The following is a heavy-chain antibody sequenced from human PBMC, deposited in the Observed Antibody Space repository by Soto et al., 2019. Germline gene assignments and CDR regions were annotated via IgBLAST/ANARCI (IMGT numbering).Heavy chain of an antibody. CDR1: GFTFSIYA. V-gene: IGHV3-23*01. Sequence: EVQLLGSGGGLVQPGGSLRLSCAASGFTFSIYAMSWGRQAPGKGLEWVSAISATGGRTYYAESVKGRFTISRDNSKNTLYLQMNSLRVEDTAVYYCATMSTVTMPNSGWYYYMDVWGKGTTATVSS. D-gene: IGHD4-17*01. J-gene: IGHJ6*03. CDR3: ATMSTVTMPNSGWYYYMDV. CDR2: ISATGGRT.